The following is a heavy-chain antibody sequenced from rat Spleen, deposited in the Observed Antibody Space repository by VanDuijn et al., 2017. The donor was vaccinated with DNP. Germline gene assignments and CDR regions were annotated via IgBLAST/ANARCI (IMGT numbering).Heavy chain of an antibody. V-gene: IGHV3-3*01. CDR1: GSSITSIYR. Sequence: EVQLQESGPGLVKPSQSLSLTCSVTGSSITSIYRWNWIRKFPGNKLEWMGYLNSVGSTNYNPSLKSRISITRDTSKNQFFLQLNSVATEDTATYYCARWAYYFDYWGQGVMVTVSS. J-gene: IGHJ2*01. D-gene: IGHD4-6*01. CDR3: ARWAYYFDY. CDR2: LNSVGST.